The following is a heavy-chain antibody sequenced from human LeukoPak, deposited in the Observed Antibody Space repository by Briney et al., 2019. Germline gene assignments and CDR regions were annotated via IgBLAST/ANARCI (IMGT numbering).Heavy chain of an antibody. CDR1: GFTFSTYA. D-gene: IGHD2-2*01. Sequence: PGGSLRLSCAASGFTFSTYAMHWVRQAPGKGLEYVSAISTNGDSTYYADSVKGRFTISRDNSKNTLFLQMGSLRADDMAVYYCARWESTSCYDYWGQGTLVTVSS. V-gene: IGHV3-64*02. CDR3: ARWESTSCYDY. CDR2: ISTNGDST. J-gene: IGHJ4*02.